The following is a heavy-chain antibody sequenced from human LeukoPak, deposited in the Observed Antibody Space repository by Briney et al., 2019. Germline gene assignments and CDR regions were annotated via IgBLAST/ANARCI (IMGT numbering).Heavy chain of an antibody. V-gene: IGHV3-53*01. CDR2: LYSGGRI. J-gene: IGHJ4*02. Sequence: GGALRLSCAASGFTVSRNSMTWVRQAPGKGLEWVSVLYSGGRIYYLDSVRGRFTISRDNSKNTLYLQMNSLRAEDTAMYYCARATDTNYFDSWGQGTLVTVSS. CDR1: GFTVSRNS. CDR3: ARATDTNYFDS. D-gene: IGHD1-26*01.